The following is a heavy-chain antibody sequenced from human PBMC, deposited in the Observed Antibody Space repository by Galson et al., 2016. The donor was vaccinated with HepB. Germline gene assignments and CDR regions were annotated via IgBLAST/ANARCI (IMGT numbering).Heavy chain of an antibody. CDR1: GYTFITYG. J-gene: IGHJ4*02. V-gene: IGHV1-18*04. D-gene: IGHD6-19*01. CDR2: INPYNGNT. Sequence: SVKVSCKASGYTFITYGISWVRQAPGQGPEWMGWINPYNGNTNYAQTFQRRVTMTRDTSIITAYMELSSPKSDDTAVYYCARDRDMLNSGWYAYFDYWGQGTLVTVSS. CDR3: ARDRDMLNSGWYAYFDY.